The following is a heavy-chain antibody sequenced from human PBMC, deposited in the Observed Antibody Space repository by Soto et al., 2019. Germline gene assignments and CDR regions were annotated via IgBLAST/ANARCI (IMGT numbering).Heavy chain of an antibody. Sequence: GGSLRLSCAASGFTFSSYGMHWVRQAPGKGLEWVAVIWYDGSNKYYADSVKGRFTISRDNSKNTLYLQMNSLRAEDTAVYYCAREVKGLYGMDVWGQGTTVTVSS. CDR2: IWYDGSNK. CDR1: GFTFSSYG. V-gene: IGHV3-33*01. CDR3: AREVKGLYGMDV. J-gene: IGHJ6*02.